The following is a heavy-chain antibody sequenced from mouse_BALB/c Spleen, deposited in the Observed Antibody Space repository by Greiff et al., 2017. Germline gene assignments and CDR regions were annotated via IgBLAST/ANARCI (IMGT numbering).Heavy chain of an antibody. J-gene: IGHJ3*01. CDR1: GFTFSSYA. Sequence: VQLKESGGGLVKPGGSLKLSCAASGFTFSSYAMSWVRQTPEKRLEWVASISSGGSTYYPDSVKGRFTISRDNARNILYLQMSSLRSEDTAMYYCARDGIYYGNYLAWFAYWGQGTQVTVSA. D-gene: IGHD2-1*01. V-gene: IGHV5-6-5*01. CDR3: ARDGIYYGNYLAWFAY. CDR2: ISSGGST.